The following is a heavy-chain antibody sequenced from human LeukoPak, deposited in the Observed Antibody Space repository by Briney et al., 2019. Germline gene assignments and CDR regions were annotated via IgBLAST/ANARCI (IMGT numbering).Heavy chain of an antibody. V-gene: IGHV4-39*07. Sequence: SETLSLTCTVSGGPISSSSYYWGWIRQPPGKGLEWIGSIYYSGSTYYNPSLKSRVTISVDTSKNQFSLKLSSVTAADTAVYYCARDAMYYYDSSGYQPWGQGTLVTVSS. D-gene: IGHD3-22*01. J-gene: IGHJ5*02. CDR2: IYYSGST. CDR1: GGPISSSSYY. CDR3: ARDAMYYYDSSGYQP.